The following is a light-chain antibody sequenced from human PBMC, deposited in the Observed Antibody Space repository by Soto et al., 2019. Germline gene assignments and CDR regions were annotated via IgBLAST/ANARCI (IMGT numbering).Light chain of an antibody. J-gene: IGLJ2*01. V-gene: IGLV1-51*01. CDR3: ATWDSSLTGEV. CDR1: SFNIGNNY. CDR2: DSN. Sequence: QSVLTQPPSVSAAPGQKVTISCSGSSFNIGNNYVSWFQQLPGTAPKLLIYDSNKRPSAIPDRFSGSKSGTSATLDITGLQTGDEADYYCATWDSSLTGEVFGGGTKLTVL.